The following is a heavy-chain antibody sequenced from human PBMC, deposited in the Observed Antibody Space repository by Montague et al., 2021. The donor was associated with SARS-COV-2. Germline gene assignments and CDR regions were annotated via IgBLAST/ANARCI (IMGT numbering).Heavy chain of an antibody. CDR2: IYPDDSDT. V-gene: IGHV5-51*01. CDR3: ARLSYYGSGSYPFDY. D-gene: IGHD3-10*01. J-gene: IGHJ4*02. Sequence: QSGAEVKKPGESLKISCKGSGYSFTSYWVGWVRQMPGKGLEWMGIIYPDDSDTRYSPSFQGQVTISADKSNSTAYLQLSSLKASDTAMYYCARLSYYGSGSYPFDYWGQGTLVTVSS. CDR1: GYSFTSYW.